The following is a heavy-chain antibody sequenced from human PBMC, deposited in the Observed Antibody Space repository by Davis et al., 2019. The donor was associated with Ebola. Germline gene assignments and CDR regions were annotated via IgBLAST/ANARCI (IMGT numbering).Heavy chain of an antibody. CDR1: GFTVSSNH. Sequence: GESLKISCAASGFTVSSNHMSWVRQAPGKGLEWVSSISSSSSYIYYADSVKGRFTISRDNAKNSLYLQMNSLRAEDTAVYYCARAVYYYGSGSYSDYFDYWGQRTLVTVSS. J-gene: IGHJ4*02. CDR2: ISSSSSYI. D-gene: IGHD3-10*01. CDR3: ARAVYYYGSGSYSDYFDY. V-gene: IGHV3-21*01.